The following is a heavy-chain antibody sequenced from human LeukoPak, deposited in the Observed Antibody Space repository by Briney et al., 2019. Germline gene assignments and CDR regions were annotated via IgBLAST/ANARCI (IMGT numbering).Heavy chain of an antibody. Sequence: ASVKVSCMASGYTFSGYYMHWVRQAPGGGFEWLGWINPNIGGTNYAQKFQGRVTMTRDTSISITYMELSRLRSDDTAVYYCARDYYGSGTSTFDYWGQGTLVTVSS. CDR2: INPNIGGT. D-gene: IGHD3-10*01. V-gene: IGHV1-2*02. CDR3: ARDYYGSGTSTFDY. J-gene: IGHJ4*02. CDR1: GYTFSGYY.